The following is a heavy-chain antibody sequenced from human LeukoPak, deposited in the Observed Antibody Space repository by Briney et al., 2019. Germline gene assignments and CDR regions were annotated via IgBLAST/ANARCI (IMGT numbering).Heavy chain of an antibody. V-gene: IGHV3-20*04. CDR2: INWNGDRT. CDR3: ARVRGGYSAYDFGAFDI. CDR1: GFTFDDYG. D-gene: IGHD5-12*01. J-gene: IGHJ3*02. Sequence: PGGSLRLSCAASGFTFDDYGMTWVRQAPGKGLEWVSGINWNGDRTGYADPVKGRFTISRDNAKNSLYLQMNSLRAEDTALFYCARVRGGYSAYDFGAFDIWGQGTMVTVSS.